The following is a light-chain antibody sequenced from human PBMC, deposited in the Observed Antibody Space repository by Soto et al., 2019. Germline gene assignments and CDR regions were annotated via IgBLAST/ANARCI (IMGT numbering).Light chain of an antibody. CDR2: DAS. Sequence: DIQMTQSPSTLSASVGDRVTITCRASQSISSWLAWYQQKPGKAPKVLIYDASLLESGVPSRFSGSGSGTEFTLTISSLQPDDFATYYCQHYISYPWTFGQGTKVEIK. CDR1: QSISSW. V-gene: IGKV1-5*01. CDR3: QHYISYPWT. J-gene: IGKJ1*01.